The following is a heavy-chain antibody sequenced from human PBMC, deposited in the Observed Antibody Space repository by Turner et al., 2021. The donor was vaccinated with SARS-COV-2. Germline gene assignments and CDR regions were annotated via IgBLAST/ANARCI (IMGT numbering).Heavy chain of an antibody. CDR2: INSDGSRT. D-gene: IGHD2-21*02. J-gene: IGHJ4*02. V-gene: IGHV3-74*01. CDR1: GFPFSSYW. Sequence: QPGGSLRLSCAASGFPFSSYWMHRGRQAPGKGLVWVPRINSDGSRTSNADAVKCRITISRDNATNSLYLQINSLRAEDTAVFYCAREVVTATPGLDYWGQGTLVTVSS. CDR3: AREVVTATPGLDY.